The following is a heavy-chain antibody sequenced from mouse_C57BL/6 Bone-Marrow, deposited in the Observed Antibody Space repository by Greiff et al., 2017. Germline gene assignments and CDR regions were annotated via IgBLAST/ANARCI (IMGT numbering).Heavy chain of an antibody. J-gene: IGHJ2*01. Sequence: VQLKESGAELVRPGASVKLSCTASGFNIKDDYMHWVKQRPEQGLEWIGWIDPENGDTEYASKFQGKATITADTSSNTAYLQLSSLTSEDTAVSYCTHPVVADFDYWGQGTTLTVSS. CDR1: GFNIKDDY. V-gene: IGHV14-4*01. D-gene: IGHD1-1*01. CDR2: IDPENGDT. CDR3: THPVVADFDY.